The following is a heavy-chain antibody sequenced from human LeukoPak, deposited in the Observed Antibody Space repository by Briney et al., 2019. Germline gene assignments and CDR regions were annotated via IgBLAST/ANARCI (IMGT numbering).Heavy chain of an antibody. CDR1: GNYW. CDR3: VSFYETY. D-gene: IGHD2/OR15-2a*01. CDR2: INSDGSWT. Sequence: GGSLRLSCAASGNYWMRWVRQVPGKGPVWASHINSDGSWTSYADSVKGRFTISKDNAKNTVYLQMNSLRAEDTAVYYCVSFYETYWGRGTLVTVSS. J-gene: IGHJ4*02. V-gene: IGHV3-74*01.